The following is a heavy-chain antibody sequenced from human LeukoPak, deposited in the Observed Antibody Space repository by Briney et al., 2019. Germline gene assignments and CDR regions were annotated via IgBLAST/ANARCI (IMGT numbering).Heavy chain of an antibody. CDR2: IRYDGSNK. Sequence: PGGSLRLSCEVSGFTFSSYSMNWVRQAPGKGLEWVAFIRYDGSNKYYADSVKGRFTISRDNSKNTLYLQMNSLRAEDTAVYYCAKDGSSSWYYGWFDPWGLGTLVTVSS. J-gene: IGHJ5*02. D-gene: IGHD6-13*01. V-gene: IGHV3-30*02. CDR1: GFTFSSYS. CDR3: AKDGSSSWYYGWFDP.